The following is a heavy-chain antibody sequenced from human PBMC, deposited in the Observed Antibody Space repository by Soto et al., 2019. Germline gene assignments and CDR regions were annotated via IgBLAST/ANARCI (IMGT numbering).Heavy chain of an antibody. Sequence: EVQLVETGGGLIQPGGSLRLSCAASGFTVSSNYMNWVRQAPGKGLEWVSILYSDGTTSYADSVKGRFTISRVNFKNTLYLQMNSLRAEDTAVYYCAILSNWGQGTLVTVSS. J-gene: IGHJ4*02. CDR1: GFTVSSNY. CDR2: LYSDGTT. D-gene: IGHD6-6*01. CDR3: AILSN. V-gene: IGHV3-53*02.